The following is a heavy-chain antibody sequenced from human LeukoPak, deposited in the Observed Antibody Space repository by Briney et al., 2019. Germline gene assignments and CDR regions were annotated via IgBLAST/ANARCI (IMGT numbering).Heavy chain of an antibody. CDR1: GYSFTTYW. V-gene: IGHV5-51*01. D-gene: IGHD3-16*01. CDR2: IYPADSDT. Sequence: HGESLKISCKGSGYSFTTYWLAWVRQMPGKGLEWMGIIYPADSDTIHSPSFRGQVTMSADKSISTAYLQWSSLKASDTAMYYCAAALGIGYYSGVDVWGQGTTVTVSS. CDR3: AAALGIGYYSGVDV. J-gene: IGHJ6*02.